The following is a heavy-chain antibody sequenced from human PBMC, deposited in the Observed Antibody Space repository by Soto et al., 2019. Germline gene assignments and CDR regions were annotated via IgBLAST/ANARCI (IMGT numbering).Heavy chain of an antibody. CDR1: GGSISSGGYY. Sequence: QVQLQESGPGLVKPSQTLSLSCTVSGGSISSGGYYWTWIRHHPGKGLEWIGYIYHGGSTFYNPSLKSRVTMSVDTSKNQFSLKLRSVTAADTAVYYCARIKGGAAGNFDYWGQGTLVTVSS. CDR2: IYHGGST. V-gene: IGHV4-31*03. D-gene: IGHD6-13*01. CDR3: ARIKGGAAGNFDY. J-gene: IGHJ4*02.